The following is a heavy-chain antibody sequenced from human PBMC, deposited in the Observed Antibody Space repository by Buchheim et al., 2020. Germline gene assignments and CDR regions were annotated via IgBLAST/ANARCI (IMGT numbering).Heavy chain of an antibody. CDR1: GGSISSGGYY. CDR3: ARGGGLTIFGVVMRGMDV. V-gene: IGHV4-31*03. D-gene: IGHD3-3*01. CDR2: IYYSGST. J-gene: IGHJ6*02. Sequence: QVQLQESGPGLVKPSQTLSLTCTVSGGSISSGGYYWSWIRQHPGKGLEWIGYIYYSGSTYYNPSLKSSVNITVDTYKTQFSLKLSSVTAADTAVYYCARGGGLTIFGVVMRGMDVWGQGTT.